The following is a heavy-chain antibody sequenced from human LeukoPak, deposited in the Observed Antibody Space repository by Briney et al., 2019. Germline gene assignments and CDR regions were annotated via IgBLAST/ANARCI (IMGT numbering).Heavy chain of an antibody. Sequence: SVKVSRKASGGTFSSYAISWVRQAPGQGLEWMGRIIPILGIANYAQKFQGRVTITADKSTSTAYMELSSLRSEDTAVYYCAVGRAYGSGSYYDYYYGMDVWGQGTTVTVSS. D-gene: IGHD3-10*01. V-gene: IGHV1-69*04. J-gene: IGHJ6*02. CDR3: AVGRAYGSGSYYDYYYGMDV. CDR2: IIPILGIA. CDR1: GGTFSSYA.